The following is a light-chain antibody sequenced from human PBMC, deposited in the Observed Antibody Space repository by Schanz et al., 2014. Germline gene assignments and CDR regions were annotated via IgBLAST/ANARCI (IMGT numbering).Light chain of an antibody. CDR1: QSVSSID. CDR3: QQYGTSPLT. V-gene: IGKV3-20*01. J-gene: IGKJ4*01. Sequence: EVVLTQSPGALSLSPGDRATLSCRASQSVSSIDLAWYQQKPGQAPRLLIYGASTRATGIPDRFSGSGSGTEFTLTISRLEPEDFAVYYCQQYGTSPLTFGGGTKVGIK. CDR2: GAS.